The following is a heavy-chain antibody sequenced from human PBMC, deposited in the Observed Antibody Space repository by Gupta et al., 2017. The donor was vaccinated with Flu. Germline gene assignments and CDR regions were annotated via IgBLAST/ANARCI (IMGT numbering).Heavy chain of an antibody. CDR2: IYHSGSS. D-gene: IGHD6-6*01. CDR3: ARGWLVRGSYFDY. Sequence: QVHLQESGPGLVKPSGTLSLNCAVSGGSISSSNRWSWIRQSPAKGLEWMGEIYHSGSSNYNPSLKSRVTMSVDKSKNQFSLKLTSVSAADTAVYYCARGWLVRGSYFDYWGQGILGTVSS. CDR1: GGSISSSNR. J-gene: IGHJ4*02. V-gene: IGHV4-4*02.